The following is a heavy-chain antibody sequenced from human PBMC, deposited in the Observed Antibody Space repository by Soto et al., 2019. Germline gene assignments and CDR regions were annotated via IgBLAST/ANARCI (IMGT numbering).Heavy chain of an antibody. D-gene: IGHD3-22*01. CDR3: ARESYDYYDSSGYNPIDY. CDR2: ISAYNGNT. J-gene: IGHJ4*02. V-gene: IGHV1-18*01. Sequence: ASVKVSCKASGYTFTSYGISWVRQAPGQGLEWMGWISAYNGNTNYAQKLQGRVTMTTDTSTSTAYMELRSLRSDDTAVYYCARESYDYYDSSGYNPIDYWGQGTLVTVSS. CDR1: GYTFTSYG.